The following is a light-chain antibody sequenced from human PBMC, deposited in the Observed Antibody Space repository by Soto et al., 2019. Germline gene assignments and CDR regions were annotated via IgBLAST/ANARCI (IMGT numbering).Light chain of an antibody. CDR1: QNVNNN. CDR3: QQYNGWPLT. CDR2: GAS. J-gene: IGKJ4*01. Sequence: EIVMTQSPATLSVSPGEGATLTCRASQNVNNNLAWYQQRPGQAPRLLIYGASTRATGVPARFSGGGSGTEVTLTISSLQSEDFAIYCCQQYNGWPLTFGGGTKVELK. V-gene: IGKV3-15*01.